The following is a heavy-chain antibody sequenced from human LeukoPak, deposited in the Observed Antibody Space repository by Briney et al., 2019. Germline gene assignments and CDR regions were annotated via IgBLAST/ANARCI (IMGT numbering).Heavy chain of an antibody. J-gene: IGHJ4*02. CDR1: GGSISSGSYY. CDR3: ARDNYYDTSGFFDY. V-gene: IGHV4-61*02. D-gene: IGHD3-22*01. CDR2: IYTSGST. Sequence: SQTLSLTCTVSGGSISSGSYYWSWIRQPAGKGLEWIGRIYTSGSTTYNPSLKSRVTISVDTSKNQFSLKLSSVSAADTAVYYCARDNYYDTSGFFDYWGQGTLVTVSS.